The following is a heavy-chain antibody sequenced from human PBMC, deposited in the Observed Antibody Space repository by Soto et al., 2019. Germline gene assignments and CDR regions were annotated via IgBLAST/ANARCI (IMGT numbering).Heavy chain of an antibody. J-gene: IGHJ1*01. D-gene: IGHD6-19*01. V-gene: IGHV3-23*01. CDR3: AKVGVVAGPGLVQH. CDR1: GFTFSSYA. Sequence: GGSLRLSGAASGFTFSSYAMSWVRQAPGKGLEWVSAISGSGGSTYYADSVKGRFTISRDNSKNTLYLQMNSLRAEDTAVYYCAKVGVVAGPGLVQHWGQGTLVTVSS. CDR2: ISGSGGST.